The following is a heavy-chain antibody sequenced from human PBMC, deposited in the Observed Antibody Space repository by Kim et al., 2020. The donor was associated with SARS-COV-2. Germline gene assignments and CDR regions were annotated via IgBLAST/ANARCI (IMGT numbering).Heavy chain of an antibody. Sequence: SVKVSCKASGGTFSSYAISWVRQAPGQGLEWMGGIIPIFGTANYAQKFQGRVTITADESTRTAYMELSSLRSEDTAVYYCARAGYSSGSRYYYGMDVWGQGTTVTVSS. CDR2: IIPIFGTA. CDR3: ARAGYSSGSRYYYGMDV. CDR1: GGTFSSYA. D-gene: IGHD6-25*01. J-gene: IGHJ6*02. V-gene: IGHV1-69*13.